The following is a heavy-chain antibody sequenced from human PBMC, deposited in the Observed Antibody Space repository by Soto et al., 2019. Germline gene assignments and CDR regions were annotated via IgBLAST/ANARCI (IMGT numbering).Heavy chain of an antibody. D-gene: IGHD3-10*01. J-gene: IGHJ4*02. CDR2: ISYDGSNK. CDR3: AKNPALVSEGYYFDY. Sequence: PGGSLRLSCAASGFTFSSYGMHWVRQAPGKGLEWVAVISYDGSNKYYADSVKGRFTISRDNSKNTLYLQMNSLRAEDTAVYYCAKNPALVSEGYYFDYWGQGTLVTVSS. CDR1: GFTFSSYG. V-gene: IGHV3-30*18.